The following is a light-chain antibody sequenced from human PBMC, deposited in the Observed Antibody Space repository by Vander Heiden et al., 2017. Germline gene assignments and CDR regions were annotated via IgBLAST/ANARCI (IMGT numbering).Light chain of an antibody. CDR1: QSISNY. Sequence: PSPSSLSASVGDRVTITCRASQSISNYLNWYQHKPGKAPNLLIYGASSLQSGVPSTFSGSGSGTDFTLTITSLQPEDFATYYCQQSYNSPYTFGQGTKLEIK. CDR2: GAS. V-gene: IGKV1-39*01. CDR3: QQSYNSPYT. J-gene: IGKJ2*01.